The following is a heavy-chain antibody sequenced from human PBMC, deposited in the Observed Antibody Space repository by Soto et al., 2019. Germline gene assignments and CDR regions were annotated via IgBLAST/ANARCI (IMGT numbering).Heavy chain of an antibody. D-gene: IGHD2-15*01. CDR2: IYHSGST. V-gene: IGHV4-4*02. CDR1: GGTIRSSNW. CDR3: ARAGRGYCSGGSCHSGLHGMDV. Sequence: QVQLQESGPGLVKPSGTLSLTCTVSGGTIRSSNWWSWVRQPPGKGLEWIGEIYHSGSTNYNPSLKSRVTISVDKSKNQFSLKLSSVTAADTAVYYCARAGRGYCSGGSCHSGLHGMDVWGQGTTVTVSS. J-gene: IGHJ6*02.